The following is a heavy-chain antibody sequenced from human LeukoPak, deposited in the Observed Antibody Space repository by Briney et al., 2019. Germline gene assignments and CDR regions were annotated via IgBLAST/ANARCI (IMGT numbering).Heavy chain of an antibody. J-gene: IGHJ5*02. CDR2: IYYSGGT. V-gene: IGHV4-59*01. CDR3: ARDVVRGVNNWFDP. Sequence: SETLSLTCTVSGGSISSYYWSWIRQPPGKGLEWIGYIYYSGGTNYNPSLKSRVTISVDTSKNQFSLKLSSVTAADTAVYYCARDVVRGVNNWFDPWGQGTLVTVSS. D-gene: IGHD3-10*01. CDR1: GGSISSYY.